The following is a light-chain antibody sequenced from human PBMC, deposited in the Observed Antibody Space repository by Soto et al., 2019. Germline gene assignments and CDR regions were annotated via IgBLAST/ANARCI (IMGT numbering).Light chain of an antibody. CDR1: QRVNSRL. J-gene: IGKJ5*01. CDR2: GAS. CDR3: QQSCSSVIT. V-gene: IGKV3-20*01. Sequence: DNGLTQSPGTLSLAPGEGATLSGRASQRVNSRLLAWYQQKPGQAPRPLIFGASNRSTGIPARCSRGGSGTDFALPIHSLEPEDFAVYYCQQSCSSVITFGQGTRLES.